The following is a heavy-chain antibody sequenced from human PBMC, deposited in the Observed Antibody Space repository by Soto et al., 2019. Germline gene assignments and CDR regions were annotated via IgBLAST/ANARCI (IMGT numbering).Heavy chain of an antibody. Sequence: TLSLPCTVSGDPIEGVGYWSWIRQFPGRGLEWIGCISSSGSTYYNPALNNRISLSLDTSQNQFSLKLLSVTAADKAIYYCARSGVTGIVIPSKPCDPWGQGPLLSVSS. D-gene: IGHD2-8*02. J-gene: IGHJ5*02. V-gene: IGHV4-31*03. CDR1: GDPIEGVGY. CDR2: ISSSGST. CDR3: ARSGVTGIVIPSKPCDP.